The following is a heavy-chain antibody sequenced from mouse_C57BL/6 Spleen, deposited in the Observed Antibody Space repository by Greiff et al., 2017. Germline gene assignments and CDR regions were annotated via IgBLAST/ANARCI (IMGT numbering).Heavy chain of an antibody. D-gene: IGHD1-1*01. CDR2: INPNNGGT. Sequence: EVKLQESGPELVKPGASVKIPCKASGYTFTDYNMDWVKQSHGKSLEWIGDINPNNGGTIYNQKFKGKATLTVDKSSSTAYMALRSLTSEDTAVYYCARYYYGSSYVWYFDVWGTGTTVTVSS. CDR1: GYTFTDYN. V-gene: IGHV1-18*01. CDR3: ARYYYGSSYVWYFDV. J-gene: IGHJ1*03.